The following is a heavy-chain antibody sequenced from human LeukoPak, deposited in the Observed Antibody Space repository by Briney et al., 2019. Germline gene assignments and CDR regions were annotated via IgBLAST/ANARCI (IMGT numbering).Heavy chain of an antibody. D-gene: IGHD6-19*01. CDR3: AWISRSAAGGWYFDY. Sequence: SGPALVKPTQTLTLTCTFSGFSLSTSGMCVSWVRQPPGKALEWLARIDWDDDKYYSTSLKTRITISKGTSKTQVVLTMTNMDPVDTATYYCAWISRSAAGGWYFDYWGQGTLVTVSS. J-gene: IGHJ4*02. V-gene: IGHV2-70*11. CDR1: GFSLSTSGMC. CDR2: IDWDDDK.